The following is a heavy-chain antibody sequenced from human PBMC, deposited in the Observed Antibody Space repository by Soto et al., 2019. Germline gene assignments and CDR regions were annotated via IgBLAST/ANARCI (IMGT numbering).Heavy chain of an antibody. J-gene: IGHJ4*02. CDR3: ARDLGGGPDY. CDR1: GYTFTSYA. Sequence: QVQLVQSGAEVKKPGASVKVSCKASGYTFTSYAIHWVRQAPGQRLEWMGWINAGNGNTKYPQKFQDRVTITRDTSASTAYMELSSLRSEVTAVYYCARDLGGGPDYWGQGTLVTVSS. CDR2: INAGNGNT. D-gene: IGHD2-15*01. V-gene: IGHV1-3*01.